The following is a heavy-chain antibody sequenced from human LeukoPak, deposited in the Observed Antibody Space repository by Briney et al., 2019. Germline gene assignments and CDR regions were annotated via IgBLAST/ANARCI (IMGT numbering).Heavy chain of an antibody. CDR3: ARDVDHDYGDYYLDY. CDR2: ISSSSSYI. J-gene: IGHJ4*02. CDR1: GFTFSSYS. V-gene: IGHV3-21*01. Sequence: GGSLRLSCAASGFTFSSYSMNWVRQATGKGLEWVSSISSSSSYIYYADSVKGRFTISRDNAKNSLYLQMNSLRAEDTAVYYCARDVDHDYGDYYLDYWGQGTLVTVPP. D-gene: IGHD4-17*01.